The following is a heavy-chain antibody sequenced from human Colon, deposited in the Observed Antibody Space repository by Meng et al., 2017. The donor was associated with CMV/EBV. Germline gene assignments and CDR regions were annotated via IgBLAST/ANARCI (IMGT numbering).Heavy chain of an antibody. J-gene: IGHJ4*02. CDR2: ISAYNGNT. CDR3: ARYHLRFFEWLSPSHPFDY. CDR1: GYTFNSYG. Sequence: VSVKVSCKDSGYTFNSYGISWVRQAPGQGIEWMGWISAYNGNTNYAQKLQGRVTMTTDTSTSTAYMELRRLRSDDTAVYYCARYHLRFFEWLSPSHPFDYWGQGTLVTVSS. D-gene: IGHD3-3*01. V-gene: IGHV1-18*01.